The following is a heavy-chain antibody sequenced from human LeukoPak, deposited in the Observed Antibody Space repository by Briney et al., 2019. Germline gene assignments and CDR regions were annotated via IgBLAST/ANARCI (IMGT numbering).Heavy chain of an antibody. D-gene: IGHD3-3*01. CDR3: TTDLWTAHYDFWSGYFYSDY. CDR1: GFTFSNAW. J-gene: IGHJ4*02. V-gene: IGHV3-15*01. CDR2: IKSKTDGGTT. Sequence: GGSLRLSCGASGFTFSNAWMSWVRQAPGKGLEWVGRIKSKTDGGTTDYAAPVKGRFTISRDDSKNTLYLQMNSLKTEDTAVYYCTTDLWTAHYDFWSGYFYSDYWGQGTLVTVSS.